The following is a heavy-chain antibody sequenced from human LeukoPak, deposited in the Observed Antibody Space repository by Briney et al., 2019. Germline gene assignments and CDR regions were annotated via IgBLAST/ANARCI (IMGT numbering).Heavy chain of an antibody. D-gene: IGHD4-23*01. J-gene: IGHJ3*02. CDR3: ARGNDYGGNDDAFDI. CDR2: ISAYNGNT. CDR1: GYTFTSYG. Sequence: ASAKVSCKASGYTFTSYGISWVRQAPGQGLEWMGWISAYNGNTNYAQKLQGRVTMTTDTSTSTAYMELRSLRSDDTAVYYCARGNDYGGNDDAFDIWGQGTMVTVSS. V-gene: IGHV1-18*01.